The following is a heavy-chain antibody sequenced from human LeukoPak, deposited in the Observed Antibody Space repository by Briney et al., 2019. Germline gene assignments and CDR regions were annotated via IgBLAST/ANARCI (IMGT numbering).Heavy chain of an antibody. D-gene: IGHD1-26*01. CDR2: ISSSSSYI. J-gene: IGHJ4*02. Sequence: GGSLRLSCAASGFTFSSYSMNWVRQAPGKGLEWVSSISSSSSYIYYADSVKGRFTISRDNAKNSLYLQMDSLRAEDTAVYYCARGVGATVDYWGQGTLVTVSS. V-gene: IGHV3-21*01. CDR3: ARGVGATVDY. CDR1: GFTFSSYS.